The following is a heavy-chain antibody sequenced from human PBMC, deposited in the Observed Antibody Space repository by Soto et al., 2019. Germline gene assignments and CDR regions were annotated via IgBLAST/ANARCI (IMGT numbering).Heavy chain of an antibody. V-gene: IGHV1-2*02. CDR1: GYTFTDYY. D-gene: IGHD3-9*01. J-gene: IGHJ2*01. CDR3: ARRYYDVLAGYPSFDL. Sequence: QVQLVQSGAEVKKPGASVKVSCKASGYTFTDYYMHWVRQAPGQGLEWMGWINPDSGATNYAQKFQGRVAMTRDTSISTDYMELSRLRSDDTAVYYCARRYYDVLAGYPSFDLWGRGTLVTVSS. CDR2: INPDSGAT.